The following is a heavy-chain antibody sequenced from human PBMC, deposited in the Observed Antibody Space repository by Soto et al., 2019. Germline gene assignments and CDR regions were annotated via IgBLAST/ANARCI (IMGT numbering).Heavy chain of an antibody. CDR2: IIPIFGTA. CDR3: ARDYYDSSGYSPLQFDY. D-gene: IGHD3-22*01. Sequence: SVKVSCKASGGTFSSYAISWGRQAPGQGLEWMGGIIPIFGTANYAQKFQGRATITADESTSTAYMELSSLRSEDTAVYYCARDYYDSSGYSPLQFDYWGQGTLVTVSS. J-gene: IGHJ4*02. CDR1: GGTFSSYA. V-gene: IGHV1-69*13.